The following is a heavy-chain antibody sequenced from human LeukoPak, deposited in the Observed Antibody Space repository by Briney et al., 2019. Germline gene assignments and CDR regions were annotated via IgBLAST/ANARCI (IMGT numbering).Heavy chain of an antibody. CDR1: GFTFSSYG. V-gene: IGHV3-30*02. D-gene: IGHD3-22*01. J-gene: IGHJ4*02. Sequence: GGSLRLSCAASGFTFSSYGMHWVGQAPGTGLEWVAFIRYDGSNKYYADSVKGRFTISRDNSKNTLYLQMNSLRAEDTAVYYCAKDRYHDSSGYYAGWGQGTLVTVSS. CDR2: IRYDGSNK. CDR3: AKDRYHDSSGYYAG.